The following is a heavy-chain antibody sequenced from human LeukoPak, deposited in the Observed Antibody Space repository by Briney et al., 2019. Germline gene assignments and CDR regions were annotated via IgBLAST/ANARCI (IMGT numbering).Heavy chain of an antibody. V-gene: IGHV1-8*01. Sequence: ASVKVSCKASGYTFTSYDINWVRQATGQGPEWMGWMNPNSGNTGNAQKFQGRVTTTRNTSISTAYMELSSLRSEDTAVYYCARVTSSRIPHDAFDIWGQGTMVTVSS. CDR2: MNPNSGNT. D-gene: IGHD2-21*01. J-gene: IGHJ3*02. CDR3: ARVTSSRIPHDAFDI. CDR1: GYTFTSYD.